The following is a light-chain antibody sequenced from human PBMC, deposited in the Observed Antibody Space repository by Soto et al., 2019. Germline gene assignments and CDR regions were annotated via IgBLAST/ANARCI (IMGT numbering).Light chain of an antibody. Sequence: IELTQSPGTLSLFPGCTATLYCRSSQTIGRNYLSWYQQKPGQASRLLMFGTSTRATGIPDRFSGSGSGTDFTLSISRLEPEDCAVYYCQQYASSPLLTFCGGTKVDI. V-gene: IGKV3-20*01. J-gene: IGKJ4*01. CDR1: QTIGRNY. CDR3: QQYASSPLLT. CDR2: GTS.